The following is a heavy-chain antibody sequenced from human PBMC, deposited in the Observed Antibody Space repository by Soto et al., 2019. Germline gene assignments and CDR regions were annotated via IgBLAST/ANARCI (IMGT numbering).Heavy chain of an antibody. CDR3: ARDWFPLTIAVAGTEFDY. Sequence: PGGSLRLSCAAAGFTFSSYGMHWVRKATGKGLEWVAVIWYDGSNKYYADSVKGRFTISRDNSKNTLYLQMNSLRAEDTAVYYCARDWFPLTIAVAGTEFDYWGQGTLVTAPQ. CDR2: IWYDGSNK. V-gene: IGHV3-33*01. J-gene: IGHJ4*02. CDR1: GFTFSSYG. D-gene: IGHD6-19*01.